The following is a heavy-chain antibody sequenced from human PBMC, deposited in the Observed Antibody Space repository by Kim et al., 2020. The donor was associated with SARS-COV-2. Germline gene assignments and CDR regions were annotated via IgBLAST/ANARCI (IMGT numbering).Heavy chain of an antibody. CDR1: GGSISSGGYY. V-gene: IGHV4-31*03. D-gene: IGHD3-16*01. CDR3: ARGRGYDYVWGSYTTVPLDY. Sequence: SETLSLTCTVSGGSISSGGYYWSWIRQHPGKGLEWIGYIYYSGSTYYNPSLKSRVTISVDTSKNQFSLKLSSVTAADTAVYYWARGRGYDYVWGSYTTVPLDYWGQGTLVTVSS. J-gene: IGHJ4*02. CDR2: IYYSGST.